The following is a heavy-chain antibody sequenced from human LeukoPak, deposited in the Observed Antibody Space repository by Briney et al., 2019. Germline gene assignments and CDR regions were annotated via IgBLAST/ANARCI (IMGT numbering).Heavy chain of an antibody. CDR2: IYYSGST. CDR1: GGTISSGDYY. D-gene: IGHD3-22*01. V-gene: IGHV4-30-4*01. CDR3: ARAERASSGYGGYYFDY. Sequence: SETLSLTCTVSGGTISSGDYYWSWIRQPPGKGLEWIGYIYYSGSTYYNSSLKNRVTISVDTSKNQFSLKLSSVTAADTAVYYCARAERASSGYGGYYFDYWGQGTLVTVSS. J-gene: IGHJ4*02.